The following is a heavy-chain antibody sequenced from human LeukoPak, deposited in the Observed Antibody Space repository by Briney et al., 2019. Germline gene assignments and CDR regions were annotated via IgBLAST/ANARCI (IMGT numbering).Heavy chain of an antibody. CDR3: AKDLDSSGYYLDY. J-gene: IGHJ4*02. V-gene: IGHV3-23*01. Sequence: GGTLRLSCAASGFTFSSYGMSWVRQAPGKGLEWVSAISGSGGSTYYADSVKGRFTISRDNSKNTLYLQMNSLRAEDTAVYYCAKDLDSSGYYLDYWGQGTLVTVSS. D-gene: IGHD3-22*01. CDR1: GFTFSSYG. CDR2: ISGSGGST.